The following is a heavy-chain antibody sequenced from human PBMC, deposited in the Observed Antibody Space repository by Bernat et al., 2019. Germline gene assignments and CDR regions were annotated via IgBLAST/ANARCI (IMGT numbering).Heavy chain of an antibody. J-gene: IGHJ6*02. Sequence: QLQLQESGPGLVKPSETLSLTCTVSGGSISSSSYYWGWIRQPPGKGLEWIGRIYYRGISYYNPSLKRRVTISGDTSKNLLSLTLCSVTAADTAVYCCVFFSGDYYYYGMDVWGQGTTVTVSS. CDR3: VFFSGDYYYYGMDV. CDR1: GGSISSSSYY. D-gene: IGHD3-3*01. CDR2: IYYRGIS. V-gene: IGHV4-39*01.